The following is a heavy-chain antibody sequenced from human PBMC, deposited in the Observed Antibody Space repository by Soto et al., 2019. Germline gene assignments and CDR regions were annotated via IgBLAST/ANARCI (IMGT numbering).Heavy chain of an antibody. CDR1: GFTFSSYT. CDR2: ISGSGGST. CDR3: AKEIVPATASDY. J-gene: IGHJ4*02. D-gene: IGHD2-2*01. Sequence: GESLKISCAASGFTFSSYTMSWVRQAPGKGLEWVSAISGSGGSTYYADSVKGRFTISRDNSKNTLYLQMNSLRAEDTAVYYCAKEIVPATASDYWGQGTLVTVSS. V-gene: IGHV3-23*01.